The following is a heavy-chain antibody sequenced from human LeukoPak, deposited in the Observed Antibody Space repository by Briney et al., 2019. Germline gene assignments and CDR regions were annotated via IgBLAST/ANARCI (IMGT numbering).Heavy chain of an antibody. Sequence: GGSLRPSCAASGFTFSSYWMSWVRQAPGKGLEWVANIKQDGSEKYVDSVKGRFTISRDNAKNSLYLQMNSLRAEDTAVYYCARQGGYSSSWADYWGQGTLVTVSS. J-gene: IGHJ4*02. V-gene: IGHV3-7*01. CDR1: GFTFSSYW. CDR2: IKQDGSEK. D-gene: IGHD6-13*01. CDR3: ARQGGYSSSWADY.